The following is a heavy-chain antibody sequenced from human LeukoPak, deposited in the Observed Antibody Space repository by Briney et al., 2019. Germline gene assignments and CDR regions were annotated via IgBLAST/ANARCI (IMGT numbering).Heavy chain of an antibody. J-gene: IGHJ4*02. D-gene: IGHD1-26*01. CDR2: ISSSSSTI. CDR3: ARDHLLGAMGHL. Sequence: GRSLRLSCAASGFTFSSYSMNWVRQAPGKGLEWVSYISSSSSTIYYADSVKGRFTISRDNAKNSLDLQMNSLRDEDTAVYHCARDHLLGAMGHLWGQGTLVTVSS. V-gene: IGHV3-48*02. CDR1: GFTFSSYS.